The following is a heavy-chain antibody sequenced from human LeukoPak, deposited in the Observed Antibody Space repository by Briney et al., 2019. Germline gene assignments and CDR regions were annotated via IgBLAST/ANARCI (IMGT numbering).Heavy chain of an antibody. V-gene: IGHV4-4*07. D-gene: IGHD1-26*01. Sequence: SETLSLTCTVSGGSISSYYWSWIRRPAGKGLEWIGRIYTSGSTNYNPSLMSRVTMSIDTSNNQFSLKLFSVTAADTAVYYCARGIVGATIDYWGQGTQVTVSS. CDR2: IYTSGST. CDR3: ARGIVGATIDY. CDR1: GGSISSYY. J-gene: IGHJ4*02.